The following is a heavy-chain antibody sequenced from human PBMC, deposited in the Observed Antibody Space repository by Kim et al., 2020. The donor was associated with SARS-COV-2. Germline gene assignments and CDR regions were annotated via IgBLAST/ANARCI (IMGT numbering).Heavy chain of an antibody. Sequence: TSYTPALNDRVTISVDTSKNQFSLDLSSGTAANTAVYYCARGPNRYYFDYWGQGTLVTVSS. CDR2: T. J-gene: IGHJ4*02. V-gene: IGHV4-59*09. CDR3: ARGPNRYYFDY.